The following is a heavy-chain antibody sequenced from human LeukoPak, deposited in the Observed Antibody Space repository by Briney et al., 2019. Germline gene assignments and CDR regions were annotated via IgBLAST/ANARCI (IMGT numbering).Heavy chain of an antibody. CDR1: GFTFSSYA. CDR2: ISGSGSST. J-gene: IGHJ4*02. D-gene: IGHD3-10*01. V-gene: IGHV3-23*01. Sequence: LAGGSLRLSCAASGFTFSSYAMSWVRQAPGKGLEWVSAISGSGSSTYYADSVKGRFTISRDNSKNTLYLQMNSLRAEDTAVYYCVCMVRGSPGGDYWGQGTLVTVSS. CDR3: VCMVRGSPGGDY.